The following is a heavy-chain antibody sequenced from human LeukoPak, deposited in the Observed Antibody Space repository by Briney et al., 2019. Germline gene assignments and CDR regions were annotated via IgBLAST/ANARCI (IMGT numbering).Heavy chain of an antibody. CDR3: AKAIVGATTGDY. CDR1: GSTFSSYG. V-gene: IGHV3-30*18. D-gene: IGHD1-26*01. Sequence: GGSLRLSCAASGSTFSSYGMHWVRQAPGKGLEWVAVISYDGSNKYYADSVKGRLTISRDNSKNTLYLQMNSLRAEDTAVYYCAKAIVGATTGDYWGQGTLVTVSS. J-gene: IGHJ4*02. CDR2: ISYDGSNK.